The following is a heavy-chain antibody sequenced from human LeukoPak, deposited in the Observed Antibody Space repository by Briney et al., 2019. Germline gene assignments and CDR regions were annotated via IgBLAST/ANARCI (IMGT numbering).Heavy chain of an antibody. V-gene: IGHV3-23*01. D-gene: IGHD2-21*02. CDR1: GFTFSSYA. Sequence: PGGSLRLSCAASGFTFSSYAMSWVRQAPGKGLEWVSAISGSGGSTYCADSVKGRFTISRDNSKNTLYLQMNSLRAEDTAVYYCAKVRYCGGDCYLVGLYFQHWGQGTLVTVSS. J-gene: IGHJ1*01. CDR2: ISGSGGST. CDR3: AKVRYCGGDCYLVGLYFQH.